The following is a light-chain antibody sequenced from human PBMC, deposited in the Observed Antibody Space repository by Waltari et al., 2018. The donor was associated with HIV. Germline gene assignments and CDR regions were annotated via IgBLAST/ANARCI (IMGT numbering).Light chain of an antibody. V-gene: IGLV3-10*01. CDR3: YSTDSSGNHWV. CDR2: EDS. J-gene: IGLJ1*01. Sequence: SYELTQPPSVSVSPGQTARITCSGDALPKKYAYWYQQKSGQAPVLVIYEDSKRPSGIPERFSSSSSGTMATLTISGAQVEDEADYYCYSTDSSGNHWVFGTGTKVTVL. CDR1: ALPKKY.